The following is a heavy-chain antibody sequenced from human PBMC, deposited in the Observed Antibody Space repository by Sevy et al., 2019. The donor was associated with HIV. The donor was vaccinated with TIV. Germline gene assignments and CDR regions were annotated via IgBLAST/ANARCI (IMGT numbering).Heavy chain of an antibody. J-gene: IGHJ6*02. V-gene: IGHV4-61*01. CDR1: GGSVTSSSYY. CDR3: ARMGGLTDYGMDV. D-gene: IGHD1-26*01. CDR2: ISYTGTT. Sequence: SETLSLTCTVSGGSVTSSSYYWTWIRQPPGKGLECIGYISYTGTTNYNPSLKSRVTISIDTSKKQFSLKLSSVTAAETEMYYCARMGGLTDYGMDVWGQGTTVTVSS.